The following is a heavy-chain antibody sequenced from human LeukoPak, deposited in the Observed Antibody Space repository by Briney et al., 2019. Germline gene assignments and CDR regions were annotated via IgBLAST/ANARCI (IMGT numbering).Heavy chain of an antibody. CDR3: ARGIKWLRFNVSWFDP. J-gene: IGHJ5*02. Sequence: SETLSLTCTVSGGSISSSSYYWGWIRQPPGKGLEWIGSIYYSGSTYYNPSLKSRVTISVDTSKNQFSLKLSSVTAADTAVYYCARGIKWLRFNVSWFDPWGQGTLVTVSS. D-gene: IGHD5-12*01. CDR1: GGSISSSSYY. V-gene: IGHV4-39*01. CDR2: IYYSGST.